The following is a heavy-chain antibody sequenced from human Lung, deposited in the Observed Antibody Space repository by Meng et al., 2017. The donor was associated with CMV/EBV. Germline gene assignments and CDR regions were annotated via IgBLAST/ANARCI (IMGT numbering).Heavy chain of an antibody. V-gene: IGHV3-21*01. Sequence: GEXXTISCAASGFTFSSYSMNWVRQAPGKGLEWVSSISSSSSYIYYADSVKGRFTISRDNAKNSLYLQMNSLRAEDTAVYYCAREPSRGWVIAYYGMDVWXQGTTVTVSS. D-gene: IGHD3-22*01. CDR3: AREPSRGWVIAYYGMDV. J-gene: IGHJ6*02. CDR2: ISSSSSYI. CDR1: GFTFSSYS.